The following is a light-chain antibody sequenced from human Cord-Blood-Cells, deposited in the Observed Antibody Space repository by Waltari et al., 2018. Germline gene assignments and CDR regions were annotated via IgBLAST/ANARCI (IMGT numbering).Light chain of an antibody. CDR2: DVS. J-gene: IGLJ2*01. V-gene: IGLV2-14*01. CDR3: SSYTSSSTVV. Sequence: QSALTQPASVSGSPGQSITISCTGTSSDVGGYNYVSWYQQHPGKAPKLMIYDVSKRPSGVSNRFSGSKSANTASLTISGLQAEDEADYYCSSYTSSSTVVFGGGTKLTVL. CDR1: SSDVGGYNY.